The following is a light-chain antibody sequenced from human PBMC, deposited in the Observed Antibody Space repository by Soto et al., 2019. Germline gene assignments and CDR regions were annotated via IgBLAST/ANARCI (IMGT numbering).Light chain of an antibody. CDR2: GAS. V-gene: IGKV3-20*01. J-gene: IGKJ1*01. CDR3: QQLKT. Sequence: EIVLTQSPGTLSLSPGERATLSCRASQSVSSSYLAWYQQKPGQAPRLLIYGASSRATGIPVRFSGSGSGTDFTLTISRLEPEDFAVYYCQQLKTFGQGTKVEIK. CDR1: QSVSSSY.